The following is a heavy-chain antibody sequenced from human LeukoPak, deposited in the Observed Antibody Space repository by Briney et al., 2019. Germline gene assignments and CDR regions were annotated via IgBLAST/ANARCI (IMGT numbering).Heavy chain of an antibody. V-gene: IGHV4-4*07. Sequence: SETLSLTCTVSGGSISSYYWSWIRQPAGKGLEWIGRIYTSGSTNYNPSLRSRVTISVDTSKNQFSLKLSSVTAADTAVYYCARNSNSGSYSLLVDVWGKGTTVTISS. CDR1: GGSISSYY. CDR2: IYTSGST. CDR3: ARNSNSGSYSLLVDV. J-gene: IGHJ6*04. D-gene: IGHD1-26*01.